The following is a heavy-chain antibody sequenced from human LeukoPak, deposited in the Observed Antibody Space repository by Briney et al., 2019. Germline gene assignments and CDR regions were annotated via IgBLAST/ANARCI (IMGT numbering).Heavy chain of an antibody. Sequence: GGSLRLSCAASGFTFSTYAMNWVRQAPGKGLEWVSGISGSSASTYYADSVKGRFTISRDNSKNTLYVQMNSLRAEDTAVYYCAVGIYYFDYGGQEPLSPVS. D-gene: IGHD3-10*01. CDR2: ISGSSAST. CDR1: GFTFSTYA. J-gene: IGHJ4*02. V-gene: IGHV3-23*01. CDR3: AVGIYYFDY.